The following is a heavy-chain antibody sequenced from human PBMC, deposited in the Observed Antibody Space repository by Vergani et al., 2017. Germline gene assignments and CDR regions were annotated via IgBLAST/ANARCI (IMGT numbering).Heavy chain of an antibody. CDR3: AKLYXSSTSCYPHNWFDP. J-gene: IGHJ5*02. D-gene: IGHD2-2*01. CDR2: IDEYGNRA. CDR1: GFSFNTYW. V-gene: IGHV3-74*03. Sequence: EVQLVESGGGSVQSGGSLRLSCVASGFSFNTYWMHWVRQVPGKGLMWVARIDEYGNRATYGDFETGRFTISRDNAKNTVFLQMNSLRAEDTAVYYCAKLYXSSTSCYPHNWFDPWGQGTLVTVSS.